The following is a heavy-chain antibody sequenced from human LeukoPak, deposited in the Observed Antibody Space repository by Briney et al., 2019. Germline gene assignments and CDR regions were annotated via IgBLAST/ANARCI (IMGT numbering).Heavy chain of an antibody. CDR3: ARAAVADTPYYFDY. D-gene: IGHD2-15*01. CDR1: GGSFSGYY. Sequence: SETLSLTCAVYGGSFSGYYWSWIRQPPGKGLEWIGEINHSGSTNYNPSLKSRVTISVDTSKNQFSLKLSSVTAADTAVYYCARAAVADTPYYFDYWGQGTLVTVSS. CDR2: INHSGST. V-gene: IGHV4-34*01. J-gene: IGHJ4*02.